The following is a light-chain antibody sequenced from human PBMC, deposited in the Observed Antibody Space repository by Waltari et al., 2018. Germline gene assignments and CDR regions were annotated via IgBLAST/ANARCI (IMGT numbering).Light chain of an antibody. Sequence: IVLTQSPATLSLSQWGRATRSCRASQSVSSYLAWYQQKPGQAPSLLIYDASNMATGIPARFSGSGSVTDFTLTISSLEPEDFAVYYCQQRSNWPPKFGQGTKVEIK. CDR2: DAS. V-gene: IGKV3-11*01. J-gene: IGKJ1*01. CDR3: QQRSNWPPK. CDR1: QSVSSY.